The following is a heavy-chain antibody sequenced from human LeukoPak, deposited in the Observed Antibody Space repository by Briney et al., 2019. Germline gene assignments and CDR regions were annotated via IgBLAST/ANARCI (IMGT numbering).Heavy chain of an antibody. CDR2: IWYDGSNK. J-gene: IGHJ4*02. V-gene: IGHV3-33*01. CDR1: GFTFSSYG. Sequence: GGSLRLSCAASGFTFSSYGMHWVHQAPGKGLEWVAVIWYDGSNKYYADSVKGRFTISRDNSKNTLYLQMNSLRAEDMAVYYCARETAAGRYYFDYWGQGTLVTVSS. CDR3: ARETAAGRYYFDY. D-gene: IGHD6-13*01.